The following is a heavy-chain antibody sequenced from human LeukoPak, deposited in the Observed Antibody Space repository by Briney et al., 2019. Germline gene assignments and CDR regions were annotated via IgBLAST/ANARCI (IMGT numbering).Heavy chain of an antibody. CDR2: ISDSGGST. D-gene: IGHD2-21*01. CDR1: RFTFSNYA. CDR3: ARVSNNYCVDY. J-gene: IGHJ4*02. V-gene: IGHV3-64*01. Sequence: GGSLRLSCVASRFTFSNYAMQWVREAPGKGLEYVSAISDSGGSTYYANSVTGRFTISRDNSKNTLYLQMGSLRADDMALYYCARVSNNYCVDYWGQGTLVTVSS.